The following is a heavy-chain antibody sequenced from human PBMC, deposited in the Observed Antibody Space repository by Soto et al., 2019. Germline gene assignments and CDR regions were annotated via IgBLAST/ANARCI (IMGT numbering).Heavy chain of an antibody. V-gene: IGHV3-30*18. CDR2: ISYDGSNK. CDR1: GFTFSSYG. CDR3: AKDGNQQWVVYSIDY. D-gene: IGHD6-19*01. J-gene: IGHJ4*02. Sequence: QVQLVESGGGVVQPGRSLRLSCAASGFTFSSYGMHWVRQAPGKGLEWVAVISYDGSNKYYADSVKGRFTISRDNSKNTLYLQMNSLRAEDTAVYYCAKDGNQQWVVYSIDYWGQGTLVTVSS.